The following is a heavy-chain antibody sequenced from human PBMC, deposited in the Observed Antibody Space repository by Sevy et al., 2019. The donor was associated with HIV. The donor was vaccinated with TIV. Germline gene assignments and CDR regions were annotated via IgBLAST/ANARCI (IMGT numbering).Heavy chain of an antibody. Sequence: ASVKVSCKASGYTFTSYAMHWVRQAPGQRLEWMGWINAGNGNTKYSQKFQGRVTITRDTSARTAYMELSSLRFEDTAVYYCARDSRTIFGVVIIMGYWGQGTLVTVSS. J-gene: IGHJ4*02. V-gene: IGHV1-3*01. D-gene: IGHD3-3*01. CDR2: INAGNGNT. CDR1: GYTFTSYA. CDR3: ARDSRTIFGVVIIMGY.